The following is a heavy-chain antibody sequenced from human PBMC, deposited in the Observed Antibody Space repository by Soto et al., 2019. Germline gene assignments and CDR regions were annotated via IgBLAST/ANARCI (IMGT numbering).Heavy chain of an antibody. Sequence: SETLSLTCTVSGGSISSYYWSWIRQPPGKGLEWIGYIYYSGSTNYNPSLKSRVTISVDTSKNQFSLKLSSVTAADTAVYYCARGGWIQSLYYYGMDVWGQGTTVTVSS. V-gene: IGHV4-59*01. D-gene: IGHD5-18*01. J-gene: IGHJ6*02. CDR2: IYYSGST. CDR3: ARGGWIQSLYYYGMDV. CDR1: GGSISSYY.